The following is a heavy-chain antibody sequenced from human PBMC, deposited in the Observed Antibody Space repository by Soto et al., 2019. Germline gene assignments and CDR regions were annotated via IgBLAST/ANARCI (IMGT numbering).Heavy chain of an antibody. CDR2: ISNRGDST. J-gene: IGHJ4*02. CDR3: ANDALRTSWYEFDY. Sequence: GGSLRLSCASSGFIFSSYAMSWVRQAPGKGLEWVSGISNRGDSTYYADSVKGRFTISRDNSKKTLYLQMNSLRGEDTAVYYCANDALRTSWYEFDYWGQGTLVTVSS. V-gene: IGHV3-23*01. CDR1: GFIFSSYA. D-gene: IGHD6-13*01.